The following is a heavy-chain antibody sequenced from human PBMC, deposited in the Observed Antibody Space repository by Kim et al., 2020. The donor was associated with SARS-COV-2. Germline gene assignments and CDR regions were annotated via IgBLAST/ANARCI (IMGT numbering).Heavy chain of an antibody. CDR1: GFTFSDYY. CDR2: ISSSGSTI. D-gene: IGHD3-10*01. Sequence: GGSLRLSCAASGFTFSDYYMSWIRQAPGKGLEWVSYISSSGSTIYYADSVKGRFTISRDNAKNSLYLQMNSLRAEDTAVYYCARDWAFGTRGEHWFDPWGQGTLVTVSS. J-gene: IGHJ5*02. V-gene: IGHV3-11*01. CDR3: ARDWAFGTRGEHWFDP.